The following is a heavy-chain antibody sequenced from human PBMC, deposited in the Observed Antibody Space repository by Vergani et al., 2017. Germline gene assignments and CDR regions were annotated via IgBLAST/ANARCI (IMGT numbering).Heavy chain of an antibody. D-gene: IGHD3-22*01. J-gene: IGHJ4*02. CDR2: INTNTGNP. V-gene: IGHV7-4-1*02. Sequence: QVQLVQSGSELKKPGASVKVSCKASGYMFTSYAMNWVRQAPGQGLEWMGWINTNTGNPVYAQYFTGRFIFSLDTSVSTAYLQISSLKTEDTAVYYCAREFDKLYYYDSNEFVDYWGQGTLVTVSS. CDR3: AREFDKLYYYDSNEFVDY. CDR1: GYMFTSYA.